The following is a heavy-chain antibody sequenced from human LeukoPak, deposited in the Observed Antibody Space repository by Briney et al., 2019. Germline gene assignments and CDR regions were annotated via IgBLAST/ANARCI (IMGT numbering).Heavy chain of an antibody. V-gene: IGHV3-7*03. CDR2: IKDDGSDK. CDR3: AKDCGYDYVWGSYRPRGMDV. CDR1: GLTYSSSW. Sequence: GGSLRLSCVASGLTYSSSWMTWARQAPGKGLEWVATIKDDGSDKYYVDSVKGRFTISRDNSKNTLYLQMNSLRAEDTAVYYCAKDCGYDYVWGSYRPRGMDVWGQGTTVTVSS. D-gene: IGHD3-16*02. J-gene: IGHJ6*02.